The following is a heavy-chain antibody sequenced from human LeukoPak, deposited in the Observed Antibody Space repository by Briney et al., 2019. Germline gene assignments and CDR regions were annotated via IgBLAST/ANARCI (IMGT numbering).Heavy chain of an antibody. Sequence: PSETLSLTCTVSGGSISSSNWWSWVRQPPGKGLEWIGEIYHSGSTNYNPSLKSRVTISVDTSKNQFSLKLSSVTAADTAVYYCARRVIAARPKLDYWGQGTLVTVSS. D-gene: IGHD6-6*01. CDR3: ARRVIAARPKLDY. V-gene: IGHV4-4*02. CDR2: IYHSGST. CDR1: GGSISSSNW. J-gene: IGHJ4*02.